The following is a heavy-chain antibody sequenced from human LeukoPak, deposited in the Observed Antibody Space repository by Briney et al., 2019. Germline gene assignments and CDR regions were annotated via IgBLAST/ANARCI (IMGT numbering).Heavy chain of an antibody. Sequence: PGGSLRLSCAASGFTFDDYAMHWVRQAPGKGLEWVSGISWNSGSIGYADSVKGRFTISRDNAKNSLYLQMNSLRAEDTALYYCAKDIGGYDILTGCFDYWGQGTLVTVSS. CDR2: ISWNSGSI. D-gene: IGHD3-9*01. CDR3: AKDIGGYDILTGCFDY. J-gene: IGHJ4*02. V-gene: IGHV3-9*01. CDR1: GFTFDDYA.